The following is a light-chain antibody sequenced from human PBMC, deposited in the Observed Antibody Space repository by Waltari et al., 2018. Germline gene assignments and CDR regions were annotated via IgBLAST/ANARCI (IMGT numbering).Light chain of an antibody. CDR2: WAS. J-gene: IGKJ4*01. V-gene: IGKV4-1*01. CDR3: QQFYNTPLT. CDR1: QSVLTSSNNKNS. Sequence: DIVMTQSPDSLAVSLGARATINCKSSQSVLTSSNNKNSLAWYQRKPGQPPRLLIYWASTRESGVPDRFSGSGSGTDFTLTITSLQAEDVAVYYCQQFYNTPLTFGGGTKVEIE.